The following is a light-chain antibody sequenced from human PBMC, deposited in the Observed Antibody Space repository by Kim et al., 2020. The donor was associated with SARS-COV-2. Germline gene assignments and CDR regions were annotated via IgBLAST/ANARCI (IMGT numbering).Light chain of an antibody. CDR1: QNINSF. Sequence: SVGDRVTITCRASQNINSFLNWYQQRPGKAPTLLIYAASTLQIGVPSRFSGSGSGTDFTLTITSRQPEDFAAYYCQQRHTAPLLTFGGGTKVDIK. CDR3: QQRHTAPLLT. V-gene: IGKV1-39*01. J-gene: IGKJ4*01. CDR2: AAS.